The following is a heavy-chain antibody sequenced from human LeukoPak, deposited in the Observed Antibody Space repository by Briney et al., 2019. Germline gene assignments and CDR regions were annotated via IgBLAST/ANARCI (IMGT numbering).Heavy chain of an antibody. V-gene: IGHV1-69*05. D-gene: IGHD2-2*02. J-gene: IGHJ4*02. Sequence: SAKVSCKASGGTFSSYAISWVRQAPGQGLEWMGRIIPIFGTANYAQKFQGRVTVTTDESTSTAYMELSSLRSEDTAVYYCARDRPRGYQLLDLYYFDYWGQGTLVTVSS. CDR1: GGTFSSYA. CDR3: ARDRPRGYQLLDLYYFDY. CDR2: IIPIFGTA.